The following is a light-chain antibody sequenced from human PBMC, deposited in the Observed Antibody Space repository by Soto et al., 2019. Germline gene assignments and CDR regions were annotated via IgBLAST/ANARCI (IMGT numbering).Light chain of an antibody. CDR3: KSSAGSNSYV. V-gene: IGLV2-8*01. CDR2: EVV. Sequence: HSVLTQRPSGNGSAVHSGAISCSVKERDIGVYDFVSLYQPHPGRAPRLIIYEVVQRPSGVPDRFSGSKSGHTASLTVSGLLDAYAADYFCKSSAGSNSYVFGSGTKV. CDR1: ERDIGVYDF. J-gene: IGLJ1*01.